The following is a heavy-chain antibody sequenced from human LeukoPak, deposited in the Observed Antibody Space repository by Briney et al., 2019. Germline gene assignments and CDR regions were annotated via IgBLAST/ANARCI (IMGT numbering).Heavy chain of an antibody. CDR1: GFTFSSYG. CDR2: IRYDGSNK. Sequence: GGSLKLSCAASGFTFSSYGMHWVRQAPGKGLEWVAFIRYDGSNKYYADSVKGRFTISRDNSKNTLYLQMNSLRAEDTAVYYCAKDSEIVVVVAEPVNYFDYWGQGTLVTVSS. D-gene: IGHD2-15*01. J-gene: IGHJ4*02. V-gene: IGHV3-30*02. CDR3: AKDSEIVVVVAEPVNYFDY.